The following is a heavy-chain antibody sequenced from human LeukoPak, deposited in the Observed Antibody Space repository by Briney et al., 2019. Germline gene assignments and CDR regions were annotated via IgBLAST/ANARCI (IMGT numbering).Heavy chain of an antibody. Sequence: ASVKVSCKASGYTFTSYGISWVRQAPGQGLEWMGWISAYNGNTNYAQKLQGRVTMTTDTSTSTAYMELRSLRSDDTAVYYCARDMSAAAGPNWFDPWGQGTLVTVSS. V-gene: IGHV1-18*01. D-gene: IGHD6-13*01. CDR3: ARDMSAAAGPNWFDP. J-gene: IGHJ5*02. CDR1: GYTFTSYG. CDR2: ISAYNGNT.